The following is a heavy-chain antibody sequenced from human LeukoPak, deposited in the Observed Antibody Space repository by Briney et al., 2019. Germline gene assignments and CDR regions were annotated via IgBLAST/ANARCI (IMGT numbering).Heavy chain of an antibody. CDR1: GFTFSSYG. J-gene: IGHJ3*01. D-gene: IGHD2-2*02. V-gene: IGHV3-30*02. CDR3: AKRGYCNSASCSTHVFDV. CDR2: IRYDGSNK. Sequence: GGSLRLSCAASGFTFSSYGMHWVRQAPGKGLEWVAFIRYDGSNKYYADSVKGRFTISRDNSKNTLYLQMNSLRAEDTAVYYCAKRGYCNSASCSTHVFDVWGQGTKVTVSS.